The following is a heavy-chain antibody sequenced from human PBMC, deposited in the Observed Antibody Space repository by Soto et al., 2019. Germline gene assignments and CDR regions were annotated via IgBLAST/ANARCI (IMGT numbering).Heavy chain of an antibody. CDR3: ARDPPFYDILTGYYYWGNFDY. V-gene: IGHV3-7*05. D-gene: IGHD3-9*01. CDR1: GFTFSSYW. J-gene: IGHJ4*02. CDR2: IKQEGSEK. Sequence: GGSLRLSCAASGFTFSSYWMSWVRQAPGKGLEWVANIKQEGSEKCNADSVKGRFTISGDNAKNSLYLQMNSLRAEDTAVYYCARDPPFYDILTGYYYWGNFDYWGQGTLVTVSS.